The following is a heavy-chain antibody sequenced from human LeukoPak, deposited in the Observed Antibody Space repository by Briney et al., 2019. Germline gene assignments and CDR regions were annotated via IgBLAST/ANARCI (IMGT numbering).Heavy chain of an antibody. CDR3: ARSNGVVIANLKYYYYYMDV. V-gene: IGHV1-69*02. CDR1: GGTFSSYT. Sequence: GASLKVSCKASGGTFSSYTISWVRQAPGQGLEWMGRIIPILGIANYAQKFQGRVTITADKSTSTAYMELSSLRSEDTAVYYCARSNGVVIANLKYYYYYMDVWGKGTTVTVSS. D-gene: IGHD2-21*01. CDR2: IIPILGIA. J-gene: IGHJ6*03.